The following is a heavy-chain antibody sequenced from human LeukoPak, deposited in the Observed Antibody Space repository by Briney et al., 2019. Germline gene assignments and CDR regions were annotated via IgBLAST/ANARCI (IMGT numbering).Heavy chain of an antibody. V-gene: IGHV3-30-3*01. CDR3: ARAPQYYSSGWSD. Sequence: SCKASGFTFSSYAMHWVRQAPGKGLEWVAVISYDGSNKYYADSVKGRFTISRDNSKNTLYLQMNSLRAEDTAVYYCARAPQYYSSGWSDWGQGTLVTVSS. D-gene: IGHD6-19*01. J-gene: IGHJ4*02. CDR1: GFTFSSYA. CDR2: ISYDGSNK.